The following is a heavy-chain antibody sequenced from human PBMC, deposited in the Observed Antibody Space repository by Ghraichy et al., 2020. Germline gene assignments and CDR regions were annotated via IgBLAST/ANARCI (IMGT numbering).Heavy chain of an antibody. V-gene: IGHV3-30-3*01. Sequence: SLRLSCAASGFTFSTYAMHWVRQAPGKGLEWVAVISYDGSNKYYADSVKGRFTISRDNSKNTLYLQMNSLRAEDTAVYYCARDRGEWGQGTLVTVSS. CDR1: GFTFSTYA. J-gene: IGHJ4*02. CDR2: ISYDGSNK. D-gene: IGHD3-16*01. CDR3: ARDRGE.